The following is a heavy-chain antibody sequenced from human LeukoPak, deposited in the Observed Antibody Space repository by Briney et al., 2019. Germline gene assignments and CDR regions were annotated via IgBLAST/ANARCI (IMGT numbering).Heavy chain of an antibody. J-gene: IGHJ4*02. CDR2: ISAATGST. V-gene: IGHV1-18*01. D-gene: IGHD2-2*01. CDR3: ARDYCSSTSCYPPYFDY. Sequence: ASVKVSCKASGYRFTSCGISWVRQAPGQGLEWMGWISAATGSTNYAQKVQDRVTMTTDTSTSTAYMELRSLRSDDTALYYCARDYCSSTSCYPPYFDYWGQGTLVTVSS. CDR1: GYRFTSCG.